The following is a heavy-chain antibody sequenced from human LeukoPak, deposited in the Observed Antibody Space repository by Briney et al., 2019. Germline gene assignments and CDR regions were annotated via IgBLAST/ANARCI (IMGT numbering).Heavy chain of an antibody. Sequence: PGRSLRLSCAASGFTFDDYAMHWVRQAPGKGLERVSGISWNSGSIGYADSVKGRFTISRDNAKNSLYLQMNSLRAEDTALYYCAKDRRIAAAGTEAFDIWGQGTMVTVSS. CDR1: GFTFDDYA. CDR3: AKDRRIAAAGTEAFDI. J-gene: IGHJ3*02. CDR2: ISWNSGSI. V-gene: IGHV3-9*01. D-gene: IGHD6-13*01.